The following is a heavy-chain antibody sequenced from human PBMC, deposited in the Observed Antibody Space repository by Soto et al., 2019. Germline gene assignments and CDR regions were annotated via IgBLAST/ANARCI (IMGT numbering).Heavy chain of an antibody. V-gene: IGHV1-2*04. CDR1: GDTFTDYY. D-gene: IGHD5-12*01. J-gene: IGHJ6*03. CDR2: INPNSGVT. CDR3: ARESGGATATLDYYYCYRDV. Sequence: QVQLVQSGAEVKKPGASVTVSCRSSGDTFTDYYMHWVRQAPGQGLEWMGWINPNSGVTKYAQKFQGWVTMTRDTSIRTVYMQLSRLRSDDTAVYYCARESGGATATLDYYYCYRDVWGTGTTVTVSS.